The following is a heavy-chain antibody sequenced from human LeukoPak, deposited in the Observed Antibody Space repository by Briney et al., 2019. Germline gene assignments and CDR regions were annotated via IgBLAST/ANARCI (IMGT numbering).Heavy chain of an antibody. CDR2: FDPEDGET. CDR1: GYTLTELS. Sequence: ASVKVSCKVSGYTLTELSMHWVRQAPGEGLEWMGGFDPEDGETIYAQKFQGRVTMTEDTSTDTAYMELSSLRSEDTAVYYCATVEQQLVFLGAFDIWGQGTMVTVSS. CDR3: ATVEQQLVFLGAFDI. V-gene: IGHV1-24*01. J-gene: IGHJ3*02. D-gene: IGHD6-13*01.